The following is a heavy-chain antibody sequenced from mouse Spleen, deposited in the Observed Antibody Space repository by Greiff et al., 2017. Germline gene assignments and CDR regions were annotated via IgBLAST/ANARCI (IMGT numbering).Heavy chain of an antibody. CDR1: GYTFTSYG. D-gene: IGHD4-1*01. V-gene: IGHV1-81*01. J-gene: IGHJ3*01. CDR3: AQLTGTPY. CDR2: IYPRSGNT. Sequence: VQLQQSGAELARPGASVKLSCKASGYTFTSYGISWVKQRTGQGLEWIGEIYPRSGNTYYNEKFKGKATLTADKSSSTAYMELRSLTSEDSAVYFCAQLTGTPYWGQGTLVTVSA.